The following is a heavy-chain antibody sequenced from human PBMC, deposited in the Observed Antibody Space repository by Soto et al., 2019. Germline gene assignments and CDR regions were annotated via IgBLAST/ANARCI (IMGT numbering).Heavy chain of an antibody. J-gene: IGHJ4*02. CDR2: INPGGGTT. CDR1: GYTFTNYY. V-gene: IGHV1-46*01. Sequence: QVQLVQSGAEVKKPGASVKVSCKASGYTFTNYYVHWVRQAPGQGLEWMGMINPGGGTTTYAQKFQGRLTMTRDTSGSTVYMEVSRLRSEDTAVYYCARDADFWSGPDYWGQGTLVTVSS. D-gene: IGHD3-3*01. CDR3: ARDADFWSGPDY.